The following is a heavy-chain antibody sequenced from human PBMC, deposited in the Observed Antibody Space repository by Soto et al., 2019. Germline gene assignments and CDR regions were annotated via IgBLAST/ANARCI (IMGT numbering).Heavy chain of an antibody. CDR3: ARDPSYYGSGSYYYFDY. Sequence: GASVKVSCKASGYSFTTYAMHWVRQAPGQRFEWMGWINAGNGNTKYSQKLQGRVTITRDTSASTAYMELSSLRSEDTAVYFCARDPSYYGSGSYYYFDYWGQGALVTVSS. V-gene: IGHV1-3*01. D-gene: IGHD3-10*01. CDR1: GYSFTTYA. CDR2: INAGNGNT. J-gene: IGHJ4*02.